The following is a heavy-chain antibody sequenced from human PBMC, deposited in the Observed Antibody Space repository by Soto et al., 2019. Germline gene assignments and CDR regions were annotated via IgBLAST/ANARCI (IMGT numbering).Heavy chain of an antibody. Sequence: SVKVSCKASGGTFSSYTISWVRQAPGQGLEWMGRIIPILGIANYAQKFQGRVTITADKSTSTAYMELSSLRSEDTAVYYCASAPSLGYSSGWPRDYYYGMDVSGQGTTVTVSS. CDR3: ASAPSLGYSSGWPRDYYYGMDV. CDR2: IIPILGIA. CDR1: GGTFSSYT. J-gene: IGHJ6*02. D-gene: IGHD6-19*01. V-gene: IGHV1-69*02.